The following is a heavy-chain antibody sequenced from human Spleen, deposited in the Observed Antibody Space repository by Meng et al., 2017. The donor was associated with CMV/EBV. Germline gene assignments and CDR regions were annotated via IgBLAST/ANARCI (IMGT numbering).Heavy chain of an antibody. CDR3: ATEVTIFGVVIM. J-gene: IGHJ4*02. D-gene: IGHD3-3*01. Sequence: SGFTFRNAWMSWVRQAPGKGLEWVGRIKSKTDGGTTDYAAPVKGRFTISRDDSKNTLYLQMNSLKAEDTAVYYCATEVTIFGVVIMRGQGTLVTVSS. CDR2: IKSKTDGGTT. CDR1: GFTFRNAW. V-gene: IGHV3-15*01.